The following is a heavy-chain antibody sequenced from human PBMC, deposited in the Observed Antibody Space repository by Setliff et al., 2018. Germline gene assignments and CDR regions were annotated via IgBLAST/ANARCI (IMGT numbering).Heavy chain of an antibody. J-gene: IGHJ4*02. CDR3: AKSHSSWPIFIDY. D-gene: IGHD6-13*01. CDR1: GGTFSSYA. Sequence: ASVKVSCKASGGTFSSYAISWVRQAPGQGLEWMGWMNPNSGNTGYAQKFQGRVTITRNTSISTAYMELSSLRSEDTAVYYCAKSHSSWPIFIDYWGQGTLVTVSS. V-gene: IGHV1-8*03. CDR2: MNPNSGNT.